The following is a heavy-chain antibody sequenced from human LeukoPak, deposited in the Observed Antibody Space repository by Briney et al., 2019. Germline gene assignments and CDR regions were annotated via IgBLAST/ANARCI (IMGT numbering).Heavy chain of an antibody. D-gene: IGHD3-16*01. V-gene: IGHV4-30-4*01. CDR3: ARQGGGRSSFSR. CDR1: GGSISSGDYY. Sequence: SETLSLTCTVSGGSISSGDYYWSWIRQPPGKGLEWIGYIYYSGSTYYNPSLKSRVTISVDTSKNQFSLKLSSVTAADTAVYYCARQGGGRSSFSRWGQGTLVTVSS. J-gene: IGHJ4*02. CDR2: IYYSGST.